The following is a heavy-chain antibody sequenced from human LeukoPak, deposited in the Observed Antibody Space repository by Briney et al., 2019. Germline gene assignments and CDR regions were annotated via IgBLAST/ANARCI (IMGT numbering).Heavy chain of an antibody. D-gene: IGHD4-17*01. V-gene: IGHV3-7*01. Sequence: GGSLRLSCAASGFTFSSYWMSWVRQAPGKGLEWVANIKQDGSEKYYVDSVKGRFTIPRDNAKNSLYLQMNSLRAEDTAVYYCARELLYGDYEMYYFDYWGQGTLVTVSS. CDR1: GFTFSSYW. CDR3: ARELLYGDYEMYYFDY. J-gene: IGHJ4*02. CDR2: IKQDGSEK.